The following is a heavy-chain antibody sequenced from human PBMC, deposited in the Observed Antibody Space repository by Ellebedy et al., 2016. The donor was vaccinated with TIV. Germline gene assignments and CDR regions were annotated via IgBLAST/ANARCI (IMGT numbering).Heavy chain of an antibody. J-gene: IGHJ5*02. CDR1: GYSFTAYY. Sequence: ASVNVSCKASGYSFTAYYMSWVRQPPGLGLEWMGWINPHSGATNYPQKFQGRVTMTTDTSISTVYMELSRLRSDDTAVYFCAIQTAYFDYFLGFDPWGQGTLVIVSS. V-gene: IGHV1-2*02. CDR3: AIQTAYFDYFLGFDP. D-gene: IGHD3-9*01. CDR2: INPHSGAT.